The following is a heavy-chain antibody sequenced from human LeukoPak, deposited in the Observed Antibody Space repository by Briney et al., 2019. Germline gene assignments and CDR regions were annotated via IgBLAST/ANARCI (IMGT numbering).Heavy chain of an antibody. D-gene: IGHD6-13*01. CDR3: ARSGSSWYEDY. J-gene: IGHJ4*02. CDR2: IKQDGSEK. Sequence: GGSLRLSCAASGFTVSSNYMSWVRQAPGKGLEWVANIKQDGSEKYYVDSVKGRFTISRDNAKNSLYLQMNSLRAEDTAVYYCARSGSSWYEDYWGQGTLVTVSS. CDR1: GFTVSSNY. V-gene: IGHV3-7*01.